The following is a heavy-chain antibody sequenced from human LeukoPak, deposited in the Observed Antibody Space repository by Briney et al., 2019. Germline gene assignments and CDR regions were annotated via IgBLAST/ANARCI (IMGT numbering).Heavy chain of an antibody. CDR2: IIPIFDTA. CDR3: ARAVAARPYYYGMDV. V-gene: IGHV1-69*13. Sequence: SVKVSCKASGGTFSSYAISWVRQAPGQGLEWMGGIIPIFDTANYAQKFQGRVTITADESTSTAYMELSCLRSEDTAVYYCARAVAARPYYYGMDVWGQGTTVTVSS. D-gene: IGHD6-6*01. CDR1: GGTFSSYA. J-gene: IGHJ6*02.